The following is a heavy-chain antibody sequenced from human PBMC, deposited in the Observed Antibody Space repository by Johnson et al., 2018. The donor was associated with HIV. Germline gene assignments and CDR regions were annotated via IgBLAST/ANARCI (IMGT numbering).Heavy chain of an antibody. CDR3: ARERAGAFDI. J-gene: IGHJ3*02. CDR2: IKQDGSEK. CDR1: GFTFSSYW. V-gene: IGHV3-7*01. Sequence: MLLVESGGGVVQPGGSLRLSCAASGFTFSSYWMSWVRQAPGTGLEWVANIKQDGSEKYYVDSVKVRFTISRDNSKNTLYLQMNSLRAEDTAVYYCARERAGAFDIWGQGTMVTVSS.